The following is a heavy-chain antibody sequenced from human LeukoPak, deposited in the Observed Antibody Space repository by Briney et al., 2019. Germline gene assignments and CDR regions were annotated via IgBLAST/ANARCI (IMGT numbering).Heavy chain of an antibody. V-gene: IGHV4-34*01. CDR2: MYYRGTT. Sequence: SETLSLTCAVYGGSFSGYYWGWIRQSPGKGLEWIGSMYYRGTTYKNSSLKSRLTLSIDTSNNQFSLKLTSVTAADTSVYFCAREYSRSVVAGSRPDLWGQGLLVTVSS. D-gene: IGHD2-21*01. CDR3: AREYSRSVVAGSRPDL. J-gene: IGHJ4*02. CDR1: GGSFSGYY.